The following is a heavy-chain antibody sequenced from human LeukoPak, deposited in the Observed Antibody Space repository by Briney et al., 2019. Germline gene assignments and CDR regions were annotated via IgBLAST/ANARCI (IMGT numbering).Heavy chain of an antibody. V-gene: IGHV1-69*05. J-gene: IGHJ4*02. Sequence: GSSVKVSCKASGGTFSSYAVSWVRQAPGQGLEWMGGIIPIFGTANYAQKFQGRVTITMDESTSTAYMELSSLRSEDTAVYYCARGYSRYCSGGSCPRALDYWGQGTLVTVSS. CDR1: GGTFSSYA. CDR3: ARGYSRYCSGGSCPRALDY. D-gene: IGHD2-15*01. CDR2: IIPIFGTA.